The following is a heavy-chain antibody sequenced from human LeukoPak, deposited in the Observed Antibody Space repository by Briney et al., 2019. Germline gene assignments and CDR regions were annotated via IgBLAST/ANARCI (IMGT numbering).Heavy chain of an antibody. V-gene: IGHV3-30*18. CDR3: AKDAWAMVRGVID. J-gene: IGHJ4*02. CDR1: GFTFSSYG. Sequence: PGRSLRLSCAASGFTFSSYGMHWVRQAPGKGLEWVAVISYDGSNKYYADSVKGRFTISRDNSKNTLYLQTNSLRAEDTAVYYCAKDAWAMVRGVIDWGQGTLVTVSS. CDR2: ISYDGSNK. D-gene: IGHD3-10*01.